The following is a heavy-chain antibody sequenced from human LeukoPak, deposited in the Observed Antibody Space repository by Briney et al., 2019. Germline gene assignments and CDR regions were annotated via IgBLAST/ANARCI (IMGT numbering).Heavy chain of an antibody. CDR3: ARGDVDIVATVIYYYYGMDV. D-gene: IGHD5-12*01. CDR1: GGSFSGYY. Sequence: SETLSLTCAVYGGSFSGYYWSWVRQPPGKGLEWIGEINHSGSTNYNPSLKSRVTISVDTSKNQFSLKLSSVTAADTAVYYCARGDVDIVATVIYYYYGMDVWGQGTTVTVSS. V-gene: IGHV4-34*01. J-gene: IGHJ6*02. CDR2: INHSGST.